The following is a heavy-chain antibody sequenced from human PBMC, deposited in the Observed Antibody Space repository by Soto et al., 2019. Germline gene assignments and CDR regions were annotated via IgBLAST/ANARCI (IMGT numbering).Heavy chain of an antibody. Sequence: QITLNESGPTVVKPAETLTLTCTFSGFSLTTSGVGVGWIRQSPGKAPAWLALIYWDDDKRYSASLKSRLTITKDTSKNQVVLTMASVDPADTATYYCAHRILRTVFGLVTTTAIYFDFWGQGTPVVVSS. CDR3: AHRILRTVFGLVTTTAIYFDF. CDR2: IYWDDDK. V-gene: IGHV2-5*02. J-gene: IGHJ4*02. CDR1: GFSLTTSGVG. D-gene: IGHD3-3*01.